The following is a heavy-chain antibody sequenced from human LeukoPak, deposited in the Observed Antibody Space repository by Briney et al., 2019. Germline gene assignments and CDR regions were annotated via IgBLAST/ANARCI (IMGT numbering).Heavy chain of an antibody. CDR1: GGSISSFY. V-gene: IGHV4-59*01. CDR2: IYYSGST. Sequence: SESLSLTCTVSGGSISSFYWSWIRQPPGKGLEWIGYIYYSGSTNYNPSLKSRVTISVDTSKNQFSLKLSSVTAADTAVYYCARHGTSGTNLNWFDPWGQGTLVTVSS. J-gene: IGHJ5*02. CDR3: ARHGTSGTNLNWFDP. D-gene: IGHD1-1*01.